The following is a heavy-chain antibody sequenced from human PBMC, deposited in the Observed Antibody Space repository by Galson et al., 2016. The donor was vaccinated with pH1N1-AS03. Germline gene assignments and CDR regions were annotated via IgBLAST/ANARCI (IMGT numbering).Heavy chain of an antibody. Sequence: SVKVSCKASGYTFSNYYVHWVRQAPGQGLEWMGIINANGGTVMYAKKMQGRVIMTRDTATTTAYMELCSLRSDDTAVYYCATYGSGSRGGFDYWGQGALITVSS. D-gene: IGHD3-10*01. CDR2: INANGGTV. CDR3: ATYGSGSRGGFDY. V-gene: IGHV1-46*04. J-gene: IGHJ4*02. CDR1: GYTFSNYY.